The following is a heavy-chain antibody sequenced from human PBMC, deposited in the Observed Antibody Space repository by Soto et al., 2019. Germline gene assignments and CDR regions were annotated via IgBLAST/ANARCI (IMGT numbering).Heavy chain of an antibody. CDR2: ISSSSSTI. D-gene: IGHD6-19*01. V-gene: IGHV3-48*02. CDR1: VVTFSSYS. J-gene: IGHJ4*02. Sequence: PVGSLRLSCASSVVTFSSYSMNWVRHAPGKGLEWVSYISSSSSTIYYADSVKGRFTISRDNAKNSLYLQMNSLRDEDTAVYYCARDFRVEVAGNDYWGQGTPVNVSS. CDR3: ARDFRVEVAGNDY.